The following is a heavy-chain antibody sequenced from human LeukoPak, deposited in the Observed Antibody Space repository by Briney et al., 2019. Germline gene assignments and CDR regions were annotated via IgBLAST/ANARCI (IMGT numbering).Heavy chain of an antibody. J-gene: IGHJ4*02. CDR1: GLTFSNFV. CDR2: ISDSGGRA. V-gene: IGHV3-23*01. Sequence: GGSLRLSCAASGLTFSNFVMSWVRQAPGKGLEWVSTISDSGGRAYYADSVKGRFTISRDNSKNTLYLQMSSLRTEDTAVYYCAKDHFEYDILTGYSDSWGQGTLVTVSS. D-gene: IGHD3-9*01. CDR3: AKDHFEYDILTGYSDS.